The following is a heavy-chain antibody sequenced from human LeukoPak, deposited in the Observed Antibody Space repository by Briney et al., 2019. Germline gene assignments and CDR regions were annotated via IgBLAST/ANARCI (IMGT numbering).Heavy chain of an antibody. CDR1: GGSISSYY. Sequence: KPSETLYLTCAVSGGSISSYYWTWIRQPPGKGLEWIAYIDYSGYSAYNPSLKSRLTISVDTSKDQFSLKLTSMTTADTAVYYCARMVGLTSFGHWGQGILVTVSS. CDR3: ARMVGLTSFGH. D-gene: IGHD3-3*01. J-gene: IGHJ4*02. CDR2: IDYSGYS. V-gene: IGHV4-59*01.